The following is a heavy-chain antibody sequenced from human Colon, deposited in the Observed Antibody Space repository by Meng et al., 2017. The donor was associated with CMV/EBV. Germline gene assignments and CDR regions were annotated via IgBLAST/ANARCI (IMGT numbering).Heavy chain of an antibody. J-gene: IGHJ6*02. Sequence: CAASGFTFSSYGMHWVRQAPGKRLEWVAFIRYDGSNKYYADSVKGRFTISRDNSKNTLYLQMNSLRAEDTAVYYCAKEEYYYGSGSYYTATYYYYYGMDVWGQGTTVTVSS. CDR2: IRYDGSNK. D-gene: IGHD3-10*01. V-gene: IGHV3-30*02. CDR3: AKEEYYYGSGSYYTATYYYYYGMDV. CDR1: GFTFSSYG.